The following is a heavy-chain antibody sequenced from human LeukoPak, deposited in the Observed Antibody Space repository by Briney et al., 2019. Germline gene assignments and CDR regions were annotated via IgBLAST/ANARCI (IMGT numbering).Heavy chain of an antibody. Sequence: GGSLRLSCAASGFALSAYWMNWVRQAPGKGLEWVSSISSSSSYIYYADSVKGRFTISRDNAKNSLYLQMNSLRAEDTAVYYCARDQYYYDRGSFDPWGQGTLVTVSS. J-gene: IGHJ5*02. D-gene: IGHD3-22*01. V-gene: IGHV3-21*01. CDR1: GFALSAYW. CDR3: ARDQYYYDRGSFDP. CDR2: ISSSSSYI.